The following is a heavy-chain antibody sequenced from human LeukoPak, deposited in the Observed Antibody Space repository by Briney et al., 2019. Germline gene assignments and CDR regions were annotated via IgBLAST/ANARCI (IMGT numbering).Heavy chain of an antibody. CDR1: GGSISSGSYY. CDR2: TYTSGST. V-gene: IGHV4-61*02. Sequence: SQTLSLTCTVSGGSISSGSYYWSWIRQPAGKGLEWLGRTYTSGSTNYNPSLKSRVTISVDASKNKFSPKLSSVTAADTAVYYCSRPLLWFGEFSCFDYWGQGTLVTVSS. D-gene: IGHD3-10*01. CDR3: SRPLLWFGEFSCFDY. J-gene: IGHJ4*02.